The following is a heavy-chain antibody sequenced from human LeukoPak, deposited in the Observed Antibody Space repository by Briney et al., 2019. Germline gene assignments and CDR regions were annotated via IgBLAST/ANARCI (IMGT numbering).Heavy chain of an antibody. V-gene: IGHV3-33*01. CDR3: ARKRRLYNWLDP. CDR2: VWYDGVNK. J-gene: IGHJ5*02. CDR1: GFTFSNYG. Sequence: GGSLRLSCAASGFTFSNYGMHWVRQAPGKGLEWVAVVWYDGVNKHYADSVKGRFTISRDNSKNTLYLQMNSLRAEDTAVYYCARKRRLYNWLDPWGQGTLVTVSS. D-gene: IGHD6-19*01.